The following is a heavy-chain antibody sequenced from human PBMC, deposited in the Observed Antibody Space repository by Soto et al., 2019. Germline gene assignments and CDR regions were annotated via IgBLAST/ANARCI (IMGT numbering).Heavy chain of an antibody. CDR1: EFMSRMYL. J-gene: IGHJ4*02. D-gene: IGHD6-19*01. V-gene: IGHV3-7*01. Sequence: GGSLRLSCAASEFMSRMYLMSWVRQAPGKGLEWVANINQNGSAKYYADSVKGRFAISRDNTKNLLSLQMNSLRAEDMAIYYFVRGVGGVLVAGFDYWGQGALFTVAS. CDR2: INQNGSAK. CDR3: VRGVGGVLVAGFDY.